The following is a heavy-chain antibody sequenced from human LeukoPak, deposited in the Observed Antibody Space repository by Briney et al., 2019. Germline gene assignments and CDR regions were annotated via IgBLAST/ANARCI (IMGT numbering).Heavy chain of an antibody. CDR1: GYTFTSYD. D-gene: IGHD3-10*01. CDR2: MNPTSGHT. CDR3: ARSPVGVRKKHDF. J-gene: IGHJ4*02. V-gene: IGHV1-8*01. Sequence: GASPKVSCKASGYTFTSYDINWVRQATGQGLEWMGWMNPTSGHTGYAQNFQGRVTMTRDTSISTAYMELNSLTSEDTAVYYCARSPVGVRKKHDFWGQGTLVIVSS.